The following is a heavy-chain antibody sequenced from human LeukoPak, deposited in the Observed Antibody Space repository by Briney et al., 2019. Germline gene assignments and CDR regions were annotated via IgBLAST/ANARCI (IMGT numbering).Heavy chain of an antibody. V-gene: IGHV3-74*01. CDR1: GFTFSSYW. J-gene: IGHJ4*02. CDR2: INSDGSST. D-gene: IGHD3-3*01. CDR3: ARGLYYDFWSGYLGDSGPGYYFDY. Sequence: GGSLRLSCAASGFTFSSYWMHWVRQASGKGLVWVSRINSDGSSTSYADSVKGRFTISRDNAKNTLYLQTNSLRAEDTAVYYCARGLYYDFWSGYLGDSGPGYYFDYWGQGTLVTVSS.